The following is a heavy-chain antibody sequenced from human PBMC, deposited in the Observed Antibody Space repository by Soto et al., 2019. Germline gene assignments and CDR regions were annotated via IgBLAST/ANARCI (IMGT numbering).Heavy chain of an antibody. J-gene: IGHJ5*02. CDR2: IIPIIGII. CDR1: GGTFSTYT. D-gene: IGHD4-4*01. V-gene: IGHV1-69*04. CDR3: AGDPDSHYNDSHASSYP. Sequence: SVKVSCXASGGTFSTYTITWVRQAPGQGLEWMGRIIPIIGIINYAQKFQGRVTISADKFTGTAYMELTGLRSDDTAVYYCAGDPDSHYNDSHASSYPWGQGTLVTVSS.